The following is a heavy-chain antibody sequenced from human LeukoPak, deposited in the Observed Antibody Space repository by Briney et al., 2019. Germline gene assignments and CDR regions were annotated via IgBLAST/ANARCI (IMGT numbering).Heavy chain of an antibody. CDR2: IFYSGGT. CDR3: ARAKEGTSLVLSFKYHYYFLDV. V-gene: IGHV4-59*12. D-gene: IGHD2-2*01. CDR1: GDSISNYY. Sequence: SETLSLTCTVSGDSISNYYWNWIRQAPGKGLEWLGYIFYSGGTNYNSSLKSRATISVDRSKNQFSLRLSSVTAADTAVYYCARAKEGTSLVLSFKYHYYFLDVWGIGTTVTVSS. J-gene: IGHJ6*04.